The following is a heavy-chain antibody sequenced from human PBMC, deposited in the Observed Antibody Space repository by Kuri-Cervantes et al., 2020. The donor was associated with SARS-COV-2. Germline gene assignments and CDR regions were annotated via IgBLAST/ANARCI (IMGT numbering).Heavy chain of an antibody. Sequence: SVKVSCKASGDSFSSYSFNWVRQAPGQGLEWMGGIIPMFGTADYAQKFQGRVTITADESTSTVYMELTSLRSDDTAMYYCARDCSGTDCNVIVYALSDWGQGILVTVSS. V-gene: IGHV1-69*13. D-gene: IGHD2-8*01. CDR3: ARDCSGTDCNVIVYALSD. J-gene: IGHJ4*02. CDR2: IIPMFGTA. CDR1: GDSFSSYS.